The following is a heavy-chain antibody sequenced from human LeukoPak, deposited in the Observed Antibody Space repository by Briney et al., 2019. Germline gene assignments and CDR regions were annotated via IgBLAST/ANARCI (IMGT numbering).Heavy chain of an antibody. CDR1: GASINSSSFY. V-gene: IGHV4-39*02. CDR2: INYSGST. CDR3: ARSPGDVFDV. J-gene: IGHJ3*01. Sequence: SETLSLTCTVSGASINSSSFYWAWIRQPPGEGLACIGTINYSGSTYYNPSLKSRVTMSVDTSKNHFSLKLNSVTAADTAMYYCARSPGDVFDVWGQGTPVTISS.